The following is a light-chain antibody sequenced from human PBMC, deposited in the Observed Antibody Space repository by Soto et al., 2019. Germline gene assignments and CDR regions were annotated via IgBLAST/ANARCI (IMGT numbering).Light chain of an antibody. J-gene: IGKJ1*01. Sequence: DIQMTQSPSTLSASVGDRVTITCRASQSISSWLAWYQQKPVKAPKLLIYDASSLESGVPSRSSGSGSATEFTLTISSLQPDDFATYYCQQYNNYWTFGQGTKVDI. CDR2: DAS. CDR1: QSISSW. CDR3: QQYNNYWT. V-gene: IGKV1-5*01.